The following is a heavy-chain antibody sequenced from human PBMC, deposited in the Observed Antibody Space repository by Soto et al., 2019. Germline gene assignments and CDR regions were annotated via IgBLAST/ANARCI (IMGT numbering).Heavy chain of an antibody. CDR1: GGTFSNYA. J-gene: IGHJ6*02. V-gene: IGHV1-69*12. D-gene: IGHD2-15*01. CDR3: ATRRNSVRIYYYGMDV. CDR2: IIPIFGTA. Sequence: QVQLVQSGAEVKKPGSSVKVSCKASGGTFSNYAITWLRQAPGQGLEWMGGIIPIFGTANYAQKFQGRVTIPADESTRTASMELSSLRSEDTAVYYCATRRNSVRIYYYGMDVWGQGTTVTVSS.